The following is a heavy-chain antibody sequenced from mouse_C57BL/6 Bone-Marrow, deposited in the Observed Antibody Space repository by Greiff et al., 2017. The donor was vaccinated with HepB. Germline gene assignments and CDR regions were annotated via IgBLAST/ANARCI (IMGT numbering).Heavy chain of an antibody. CDR3: ARSNYSNSFAY. CDR2: IRSGSSTI. V-gene: IGHV5-17*01. D-gene: IGHD2-5*01. J-gene: IGHJ3*01. Sequence: EVKVVESGGGLVKPGGSLKLSCAASGFTFSDYGMHWVRQAPEKGLEWVAYIRSGSSTIYYADTVKGRFTISRDNAKNTLFLQMTSLRSEDTAMYYCARSNYSNSFAYWGQGTLVTVSA. CDR1: GFTFSDYG.